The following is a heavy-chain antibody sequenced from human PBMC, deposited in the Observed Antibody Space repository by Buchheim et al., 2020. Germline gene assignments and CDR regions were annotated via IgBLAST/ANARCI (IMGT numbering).Heavy chain of an antibody. D-gene: IGHD2-2*01. V-gene: IGHV3-7*03. CDR3: ARVEDQYYYYGMDV. CDR2: INPDGNEK. CDR1: GLTFSSCW. Sequence: EVQLVESGGDLVQPGGSLRLSCAASGLTFSSCWMNWVRQTPGKGLEWVANINPDGNEKSYVDSVKGRFTISRDNAKSALYLQMYSLRAEDTAVYYCARVEDQYYYYGMDVWGQGTT. J-gene: IGHJ6*02.